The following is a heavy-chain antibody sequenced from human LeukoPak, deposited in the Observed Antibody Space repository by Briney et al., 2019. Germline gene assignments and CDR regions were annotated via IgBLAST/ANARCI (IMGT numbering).Heavy chain of an antibody. Sequence: GGSLRLSCAASGLTFSNVYMSWVRQAPGKGLEWVGRIKSNVDGGTTDYAEPVKGRFTISRDASKNTLYLQMNSLKSEDTAVYYCTTGGPHDDGYPLDFWGLGTLVTVSS. CDR2: IKSNVDGGTT. CDR1: GLTFSNVY. CDR3: TTGGPHDDGYPLDF. V-gene: IGHV3-15*01. J-gene: IGHJ4*02. D-gene: IGHD4-17*01.